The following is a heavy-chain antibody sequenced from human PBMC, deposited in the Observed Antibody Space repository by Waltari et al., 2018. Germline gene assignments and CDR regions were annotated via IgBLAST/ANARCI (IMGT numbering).Heavy chain of an antibody. Sequence: QVQLQESGPGLVKPSETLSLTCTVSGGSISSRYWSWIRQPPGKGLEWIGYIYYSGSTNYNPSLKSRVTISVDTSKNQFSLKLSSVTAADTAVYYCARAGTTLDYGMDVWGQGTTVIVSS. D-gene: IGHD4-17*01. J-gene: IGHJ6*02. CDR1: GGSISSRY. CDR2: IYYSGST. V-gene: IGHV4-59*11. CDR3: ARAGTTLDYGMDV.